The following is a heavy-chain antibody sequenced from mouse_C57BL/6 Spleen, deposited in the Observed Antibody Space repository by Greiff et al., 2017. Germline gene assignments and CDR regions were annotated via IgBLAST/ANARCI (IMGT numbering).Heavy chain of an antibody. Sequence: EVKLVESGGGLVKPGGSLKLSCAASGFTFSSYAMSWVRQTPEKRLEWVATISDGGSYTYYPDNVKGRFTFSRDNAKNNLYLQLSHLKSEDTAMYYCAREGYGSTYFDYWGPGTTLTFSS. J-gene: IGHJ2*01. CDR3: AREGYGSTYFDY. V-gene: IGHV5-4*01. D-gene: IGHD1-1*01. CDR2: ISDGGSYT. CDR1: GFTFSSYA.